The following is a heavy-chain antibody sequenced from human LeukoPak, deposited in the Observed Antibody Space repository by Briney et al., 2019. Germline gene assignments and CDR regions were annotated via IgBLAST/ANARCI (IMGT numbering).Heavy chain of an antibody. CDR2: ISRNGDSK. Sequence: GGSLRLSCAASGFTFHAHGMIWVRHTPGKGLEWVSSISRNGDSKGYADSVKGRFTISRDNARNSLFLQMDNLRVEDTALFYCARDKYYADSSGYFGIDYWGRGTLVTVSS. J-gene: IGHJ4*02. CDR1: GFTFHAHG. V-gene: IGHV3-20*04. CDR3: ARDKYYADSSGYFGIDY. D-gene: IGHD3-22*01.